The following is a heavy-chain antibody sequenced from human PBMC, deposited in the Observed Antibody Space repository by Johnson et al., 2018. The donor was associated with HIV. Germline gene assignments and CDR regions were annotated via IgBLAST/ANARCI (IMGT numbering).Heavy chain of an antibody. Sequence: QVQLVESGGGVVQPGGSLRLSCAASGFAFSNYGMHWVRQGPGKGLEWVAFIRYDGSNKYYADSVKGRFTISRDNSKNTLYLQMNSLRAEDTAVYYCAQGYYDILTGYYDAFDIWGQGTMVTVSS. CDR2: IRYDGSNK. D-gene: IGHD3-9*01. CDR3: AQGYYDILTGYYDAFDI. CDR1: GFAFSNYG. J-gene: IGHJ3*02. V-gene: IGHV3-30*02.